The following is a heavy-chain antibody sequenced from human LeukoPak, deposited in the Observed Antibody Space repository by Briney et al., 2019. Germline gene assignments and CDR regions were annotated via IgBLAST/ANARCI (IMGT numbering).Heavy chain of an antibody. CDR3: ARVRDCSGGSCYWFDP. D-gene: IGHD2-15*01. Sequence: ASVKVSCKASGGTFSSYAISWVRRAPGQGLEWMGGIIPIFGTANYAQKFQGRVTITADESTSTAYMELSSLRSEDTAVYYCARVRDCSGGSCYWFDPWGQGTLVTVSS. CDR1: GGTFSSYA. J-gene: IGHJ5*02. CDR2: IIPIFGTA. V-gene: IGHV1-69*13.